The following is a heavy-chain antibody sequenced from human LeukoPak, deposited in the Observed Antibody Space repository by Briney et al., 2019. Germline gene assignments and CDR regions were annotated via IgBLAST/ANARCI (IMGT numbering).Heavy chain of an antibody. J-gene: IGHJ4*02. V-gene: IGHV4-34*01. D-gene: IGHD3-10*01. Sequence: SETLSLTCAVYGGSFSGYYWSWIRQPPGKGLEWIGEINHSGSTNYNPSLKSRVTISVDTSKNQFSLKLSSVTAADTAVYYCARGVLLWFGETYYLDYWGQGTLVTVSS. CDR3: ARGVLLWFGETYYLDY. CDR2: INHSGST. CDR1: GGSFSGYY.